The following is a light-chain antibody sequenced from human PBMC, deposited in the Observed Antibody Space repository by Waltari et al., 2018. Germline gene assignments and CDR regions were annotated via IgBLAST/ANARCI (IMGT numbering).Light chain of an antibody. J-gene: IGLJ2*01. CDR3: CSYAGSFTLI. CDR1: SSDVGRYNL. CDR2: EDS. Sequence: QSALTQPASVSGSPGQSITISCTGPSSDVGRYNLVTWYQEHPGKAPKLMIYEDSKRPSGVSNRFSGSKSGNTASLTISGLQAEDEADYYCCSYAGSFTLIFGGGTKLTVL. V-gene: IGLV2-23*01.